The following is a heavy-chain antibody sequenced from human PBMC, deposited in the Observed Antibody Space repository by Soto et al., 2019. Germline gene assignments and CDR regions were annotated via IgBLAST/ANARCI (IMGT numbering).Heavy chain of an antibody. CDR1: GGSISSYY. J-gene: IGHJ4*02. D-gene: IGHD6-25*01. CDR3: ATRYGYSFAY. V-gene: IGHV4-59*08. Sequence: QVQLQESGPGLVKPSETLSLTCTVSGGSISSYYWSWIRQPPGKGLEWIGYIYYSGSTNYNPSLKRRVTISVDTSKNHFSPKLSSLTAADTAVYYCATRYGYSFAYWGQGTLVTVSS. CDR2: IYYSGST.